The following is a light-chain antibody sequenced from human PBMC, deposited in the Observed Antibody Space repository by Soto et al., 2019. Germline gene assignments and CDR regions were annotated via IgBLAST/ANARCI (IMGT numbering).Light chain of an antibody. Sequence: QSVLTQSPSASASLGASVKLTCTHSSGHSSYAIAWHQQQPEKGPRYLMKLNSDGSHSKGDGIPDRFSGSSSGAERYLTISSLQSEDEADYYCQTWGTGIPVFGGGTQLTVL. J-gene: IGLJ7*01. CDR2: LNSDGSH. V-gene: IGLV4-69*01. CDR1: SGHSSYA. CDR3: QTWGTGIPV.